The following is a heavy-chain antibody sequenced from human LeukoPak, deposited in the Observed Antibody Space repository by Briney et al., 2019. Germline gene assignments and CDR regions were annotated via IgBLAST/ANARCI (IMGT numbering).Heavy chain of an antibody. CDR1: SGYI. CDR2: ISSASSTI. CDR3: AREGVGYGYFGYMDV. D-gene: IGHD5-18*01. J-gene: IGHJ6*03. Sequence: GGSLRLSCTASSGYIMNWVRPAPGQGLEWVAYISSASSTIYYADSVEGRFTISRDNAQNSLNLQMNSLRAEDTAVYYCAREGVGYGYFGYMDVWGKGTTGTVSS. V-gene: IGHV3-48*04.